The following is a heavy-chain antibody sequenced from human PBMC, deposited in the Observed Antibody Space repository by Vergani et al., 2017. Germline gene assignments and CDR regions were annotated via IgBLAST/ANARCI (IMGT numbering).Heavy chain of an antibody. CDR2: IYYSGST. CDR3: ARSRSGAGAAAGSRDSDAFDI. Sequence: QVQLQESGPGLVKPSETLSLTCTVSGGSISSYYWSWIRQPPGKGLEWIGYIYYSGSTNYNPSLKSRVTISVDTSKNQFSLKLSSVTAADTAVYYCARSRSGAGAAAGSRDSDAFDIWGQGTMVTVSS. V-gene: IGHV4-59*08. CDR1: GGSISSYY. J-gene: IGHJ3*02. D-gene: IGHD6-13*01.